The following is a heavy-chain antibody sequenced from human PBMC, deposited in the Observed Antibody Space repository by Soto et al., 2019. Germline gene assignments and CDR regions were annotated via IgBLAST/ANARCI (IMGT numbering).Heavy chain of an antibody. J-gene: IGHJ5*02. V-gene: IGHV2-5*02. D-gene: IGHD6-19*01. CDR2: IYWDDDK. Sequence: SGPTLVNPTQTLTLTCTFSGFSLSTSGVGVGWIRQPPGKALEWLALIYWDDDKRYSPSLKSRLTITKDTSKNQVVLTMTNMDPVDTATYYCAHRQSADSSGWKMYNWFDPWGQGTLVTVSS. CDR3: AHRQSADSSGWKMYNWFDP. CDR1: GFSLSTSGVG.